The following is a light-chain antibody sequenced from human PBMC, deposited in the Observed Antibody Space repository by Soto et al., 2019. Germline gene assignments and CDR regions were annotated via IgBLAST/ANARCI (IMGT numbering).Light chain of an antibody. J-gene: IGKJ1*01. Sequence: AIRLTQSPYSLSASTGDRVTLTCRASQGISSYLAWYQQKPGKAPKLLIYAASTLQSGVPSRFSGSGSGTEFTLTISGLQPGDSATYYCQQYNSYSPTFGQGTKVDIK. V-gene: IGKV1-8*01. CDR3: QQYNSYSPT. CDR1: QGISSY. CDR2: AAS.